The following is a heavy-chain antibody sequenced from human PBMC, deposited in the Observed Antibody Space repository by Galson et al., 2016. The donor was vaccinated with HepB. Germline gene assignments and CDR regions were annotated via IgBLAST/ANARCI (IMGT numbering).Heavy chain of an antibody. D-gene: IGHD1-1*01. Sequence: ETLSLTCNVSGGSVSSGRHYWAWIRQPPGKWLEYIRSVYYGGSTYYNPSLESRVTISVDTSKNQFSLKLRSVTASDTAVYYCVRHLFPSRYPNWFDSWGQGTLVTISS. J-gene: IGHJ5*01. V-gene: IGHV4-39*01. CDR2: VYYGGST. CDR3: VRHLFPSRYPNWFDS. CDR1: GGSVSSGRHY.